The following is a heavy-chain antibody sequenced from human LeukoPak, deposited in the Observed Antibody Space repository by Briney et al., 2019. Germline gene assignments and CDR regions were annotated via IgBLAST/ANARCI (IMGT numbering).Heavy chain of an antibody. CDR1: GFTFSSYA. CDR3: AKDLVPTGRVYAFDI. Sequence: GGSLRLSRAASGFTFSSYAMSWVRQAPGRGLEWVSAISGSGGSTYYADSVKGRFTISRDNSKNTLYLQMNSLRAEDTAVYYCAKDLVPTGRVYAFDIWGQGTMVTVSS. D-gene: IGHD3-10*01. J-gene: IGHJ3*02. CDR2: ISGSGGST. V-gene: IGHV3-23*01.